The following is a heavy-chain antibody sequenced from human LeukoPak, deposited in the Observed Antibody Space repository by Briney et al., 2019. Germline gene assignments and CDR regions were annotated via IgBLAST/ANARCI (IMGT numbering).Heavy chain of an antibody. CDR1: GFTFSNHG. CDR2: ISGSGDST. CDR3: AKDRGIISDY. V-gene: IGHV3-23*01. D-gene: IGHD3-10*01. J-gene: IGHJ4*02. Sequence: GGSLRLSCAASGFTFSNHGMNWVRQAPGKGLEWVSGISGSGDSTYYADSVKGRFTISRDNSKNTLYLQMNSLRAEDTAVYYCAKDRGIISDYWGQGTLVTVSS.